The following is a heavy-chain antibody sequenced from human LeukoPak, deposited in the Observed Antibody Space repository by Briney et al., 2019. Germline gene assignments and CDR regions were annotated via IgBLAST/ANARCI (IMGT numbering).Heavy chain of an antibody. CDR3: AKDFEAYCGGDGYSKPNWFDR. CDR2: IWQEGSNK. J-gene: IGHJ5*02. V-gene: IGHV3-33*06. Sequence: GGSLRLSCAASGFTFSNYGIHWVRQAPGKGLERVAVIWQEGSNKYYADSVKGRFTISRDNSKNTLYLQMNSLGAEDTAVYYCAKDFEAYCGGDGYSKPNWFDRWGQGTLVTVSS. CDR1: GFTFSNYG. D-gene: IGHD2-21*02.